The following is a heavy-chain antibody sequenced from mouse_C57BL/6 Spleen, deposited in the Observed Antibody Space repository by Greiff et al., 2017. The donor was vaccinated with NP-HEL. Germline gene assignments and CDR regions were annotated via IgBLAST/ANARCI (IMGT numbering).Heavy chain of an antibody. V-gene: IGHV1-42*01. Sequence: VQLKESGPELVKPGASVKISCKASGYSFTGYYMNWVKQSPEKSLEWIGEINPSTGGTTYNQKFKAKATLTVDKSSSTAYMQLKSLTSEDSAVYYCARNYDYERDWGQGTSVTVSS. CDR1: GYSFTGYY. CDR2: INPSTGGT. D-gene: IGHD2-4*01. J-gene: IGHJ4*01. CDR3: ARNYDYERD.